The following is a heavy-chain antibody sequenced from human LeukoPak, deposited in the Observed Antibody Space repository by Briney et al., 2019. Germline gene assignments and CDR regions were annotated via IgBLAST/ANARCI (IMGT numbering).Heavy chain of an antibody. Sequence: PSETLSLTCTVSGYSISSGYYWGWIRQPPGKGLEWIGSIYHSGSTNYNPSLKSRVTISVDTSKNQFSLKLSSVTAADTAVYYCARFPPRRGYCSSTSCSGDYWGQGTLVTVSS. CDR1: GYSISSGYY. V-gene: IGHV4-38-2*02. CDR2: IYHSGST. J-gene: IGHJ4*02. D-gene: IGHD2-2*01. CDR3: ARFPPRRGYCSSTSCSGDY.